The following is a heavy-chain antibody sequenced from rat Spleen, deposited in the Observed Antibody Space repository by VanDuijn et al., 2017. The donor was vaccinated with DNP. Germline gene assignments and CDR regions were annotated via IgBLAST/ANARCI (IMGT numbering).Heavy chain of an antibody. J-gene: IGHJ2*01. CDR2: INSNGGST. D-gene: IGHD1-11*01. Sequence: EVQLVESGGGLVQPGRSLKLSCAASGFIFGNYGLAWVRQAPTKGLEWVASINSNGGSTSYRDSVKGRFTISRDNAKSILYLQMDSLRSEDTATYYCAKAGGYSPWYFDYWGQGVMVTVSS. V-gene: IGHV5S13*01. CDR1: GFIFGNYG. CDR3: AKAGGYSPWYFDY.